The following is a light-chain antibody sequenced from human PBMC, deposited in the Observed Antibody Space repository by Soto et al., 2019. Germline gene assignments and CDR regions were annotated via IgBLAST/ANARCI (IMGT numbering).Light chain of an antibody. CDR3: QQYGTSPYT. CDR2: GAS. Sequence: EFVLTQSPGTLSLSPGDRATLSCRTSQSVSRNYLAWYQQRPGQAPRLLIYGASSRATGIPDRFSGSGSGTDFTLTIDRLEPEDFAVYYWQQYGTSPYTFGQGTKLEIK. CDR1: QSVSRNY. V-gene: IGKV3-20*01. J-gene: IGKJ2*01.